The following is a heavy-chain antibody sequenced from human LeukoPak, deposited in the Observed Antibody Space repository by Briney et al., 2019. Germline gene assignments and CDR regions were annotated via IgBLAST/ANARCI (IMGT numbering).Heavy chain of an antibody. CDR3: ARNGDFALDY. CDR1: GYSISSGYW. Sequence: SGTLSLTCAVSGYSISSGYWWSWVRQPPGKGLEWIGEIVHTGSAGCNPTLKSRVTISVDKSKNHLSLKMNSVTAADTAVYYCARNGDFALDYWGQGTLVTVSS. D-gene: IGHD4-17*01. CDR2: IVHTGSA. J-gene: IGHJ4*02. V-gene: IGHV4-4*02.